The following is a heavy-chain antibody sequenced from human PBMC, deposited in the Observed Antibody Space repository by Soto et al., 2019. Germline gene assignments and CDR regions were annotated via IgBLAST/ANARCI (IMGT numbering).Heavy chain of an antibody. Sequence: GGSLRLSCAASGFTVISNYMSWVRQAPGKGLEWVSVIYSGSGTGTYYADSVKGRFTISRDNFKNTVYLQMNSLGAEDTSVYYCARHDYGDLNAFDPWGQGTLVTVSS. J-gene: IGHJ5*02. D-gene: IGHD4-17*01. CDR2: IYSGSGTGT. V-gene: IGHV3-66*04. CDR1: GFTVISNY. CDR3: ARHDYGDLNAFDP.